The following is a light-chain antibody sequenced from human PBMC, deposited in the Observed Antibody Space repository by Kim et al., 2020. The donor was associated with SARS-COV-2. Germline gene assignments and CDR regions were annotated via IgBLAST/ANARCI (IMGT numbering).Light chain of an antibody. V-gene: IGKV3-20*01. CDR2: GAS. J-gene: IGKJ3*01. CDR3: QHYGGSLFT. CDR1: QSVSNNY. Sequence: EIVLTQSPGTLSLSPGERATLSCRASQSVSNNYLAWYQQKPGQAPRLLIYGASSRATGIPDRFSGSGSGADFTLTISRLEPEDFVVCYCQHYGGSLFTFGPGTKVDIK.